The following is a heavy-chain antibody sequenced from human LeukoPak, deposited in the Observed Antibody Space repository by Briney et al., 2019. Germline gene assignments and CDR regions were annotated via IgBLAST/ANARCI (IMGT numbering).Heavy chain of an antibody. V-gene: IGHV3-23*01. D-gene: IGHD3-22*01. CDR1: GFTFSSYA. Sequence: PGGSLRLSCAASGFTFSSYAMSWVRQAPGKGLEWVSAISGSGGSTYYADSVKGRFTISRDNSKNTLYLQMNSLRAEDTAVYYCARDGYYYDSSGLVYWGQGTLVTVSS. CDR2: ISGSGGST. J-gene: IGHJ4*02. CDR3: ARDGYYYDSSGLVY.